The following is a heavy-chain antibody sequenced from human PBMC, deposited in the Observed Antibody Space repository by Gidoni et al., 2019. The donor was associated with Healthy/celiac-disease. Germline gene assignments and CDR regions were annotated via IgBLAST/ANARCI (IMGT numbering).Heavy chain of an antibody. CDR2: ISSSSSYI. CDR3: ARGKRGYSYGFDY. V-gene: IGHV3-21*01. J-gene: IGHJ4*02. Sequence: EVQLVESGGGLVKPGGSLRLSCAAYGFTFSSYSMNWVRQAPGKGLEWVSSISSSSSYIYYADSVKGRFTISRDNAKNSLYLQMNSLRAEDTAVYYCARGKRGYSYGFDYWGQGTLVTVSS. D-gene: IGHD5-18*01. CDR1: GFTFSSYS.